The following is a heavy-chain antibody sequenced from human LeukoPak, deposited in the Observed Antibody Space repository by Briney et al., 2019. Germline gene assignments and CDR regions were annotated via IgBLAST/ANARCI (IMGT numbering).Heavy chain of an antibody. J-gene: IGHJ6*02. D-gene: IGHD3/OR15-3a*01. CDR3: ASSRDSHYYYYGMDV. V-gene: IGHV4-61*02. Sequence: SQTLSLTCTVSGGSISSGSYYWSWIRQPAGKGLEWIGRIYIGGSTNYNPSLKSRVTISVDTSENQFPLKLSSVTAADTAVYYCASSRDSHYYYYGMDVWGQGTTVTVSS. CDR1: GGSISSGSYY. CDR2: IYIGGST.